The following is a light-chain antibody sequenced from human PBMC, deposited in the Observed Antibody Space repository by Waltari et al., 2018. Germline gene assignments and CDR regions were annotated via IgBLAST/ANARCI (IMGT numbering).Light chain of an antibody. J-gene: IGKJ4*01. CDR2: AVS. V-gene: IGKV2-30*01. CDR3: QQYYDSPLT. CDR1: QSLIYSDGNTF. Sequence: DVVMTQSPLSLPVSLGQSASISCRSSQSLIYSDGNTFLQWFQQRPGQSPRRLIYAVSHRDSGVPDRFSGSGSGTDFSLTISNLQAEDVAVYSCQQYYDSPLTFGGGTKVEIK.